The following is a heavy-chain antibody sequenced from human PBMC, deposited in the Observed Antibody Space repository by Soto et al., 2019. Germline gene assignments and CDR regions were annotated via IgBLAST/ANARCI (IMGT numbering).Heavy chain of an antibody. D-gene: IGHD6-19*01. J-gene: IGHJ4*02. CDR3: TKLMGSGWYFDY. CDR2: ISHSGGTT. V-gene: IGHV3-23*01. CDR1: GFTFSSYA. Sequence: EVQLLESGGGLVQPGGSLRLSCAASGFTFSSYAMSWVRQAPGKGLEWVSSISHSGGTTYYADSVKGRFTISRDNSKNPLYLQMNSLRAEDTAIYYCTKLMGSGWYFDYWGQGTLVTVSS.